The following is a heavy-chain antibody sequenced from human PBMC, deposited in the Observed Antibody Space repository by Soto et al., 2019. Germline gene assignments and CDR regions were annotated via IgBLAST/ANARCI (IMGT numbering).Heavy chain of an antibody. Sequence: QVQLQESGPGLVKPSQTLSLTCTVSGGSISSGGYYWSWIRQHPGKGLEWIGYIYDRGSTYYNPSLNSRVTRSVDTSKNQCSLKLSSVTAADTAVYYCARERPKGLGAFDIWGQGTMVTVSS. D-gene: IGHD3-16*01. CDR2: IYDRGST. CDR3: ARERPKGLGAFDI. V-gene: IGHV4-31*03. CDR1: GGSISSGGYY. J-gene: IGHJ3*02.